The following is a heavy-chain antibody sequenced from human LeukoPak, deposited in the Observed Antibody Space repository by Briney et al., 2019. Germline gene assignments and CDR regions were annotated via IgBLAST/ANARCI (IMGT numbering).Heavy chain of an antibody. D-gene: IGHD6-13*01. CDR3: AREQQLVRGYWYFDL. CDR2: ICSSSSYI. V-gene: IGHV3-21*01. Sequence: GGSLRLSCAASGFTFSSYGMNWVRQAPGKGLEWVSSICSSSSYIYYADSVKGRFTISRDNAKNSLYLQMNSLRAEDTAVYYCAREQQLVRGYWYFDLWGRGTLVTVSS. CDR1: GFTFSSYG. J-gene: IGHJ2*01.